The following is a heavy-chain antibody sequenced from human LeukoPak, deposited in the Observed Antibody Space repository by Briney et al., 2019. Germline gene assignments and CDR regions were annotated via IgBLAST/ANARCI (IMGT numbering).Heavy chain of an antibody. V-gene: IGHV4-59*01. J-gene: IGHJ6*03. CDR3: ARSFNYYYYYMDV. Sequence: PSETLSLTCTVSGASISNYYWNWIRQPPGKGLEWIGYISCSGSTNYNPSLKSRVTISVNTSKNQFSLKLSSVTAADTAVYYCARSFNYYYYYMDVWGEGTTVTVS. D-gene: IGHD2/OR15-2a*01. CDR2: ISCSGST. CDR1: GASISNYY.